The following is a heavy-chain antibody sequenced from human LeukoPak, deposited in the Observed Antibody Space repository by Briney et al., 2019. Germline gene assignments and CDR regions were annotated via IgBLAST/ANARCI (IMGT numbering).Heavy chain of an antibody. CDR1: GFTFSSYG. V-gene: IGHV3-23*01. CDR3: ANLIYGDYVHYDY. CDR2: ISGSGGST. D-gene: IGHD4-17*01. Sequence: GGSLRLSCAASGFTFSSYGMSWVRQAPGKGLEWVSAISGSGGSTYYADSVKGRFTISRDNSKNTLYLQMNSLRAEDTVVYYCANLIYGDYVHYDYWGQGTLVTVSS. J-gene: IGHJ4*02.